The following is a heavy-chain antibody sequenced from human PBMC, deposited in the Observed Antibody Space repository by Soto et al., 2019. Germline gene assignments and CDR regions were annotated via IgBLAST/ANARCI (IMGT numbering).Heavy chain of an antibody. V-gene: IGHV4-59*01. CDR3: ASWPIDWSYFDY. D-gene: IGHD3-9*01. CDR1: GGSISSYY. CDR2: IYYSGST. J-gene: IGHJ4*02. Sequence: SETLSLTCTVSGGSISSYYWSWIRQPPGKGLEWIGYIYYSGSTNYNPSLKSRVTISVDTSKNQFSLKLSSVTAADTAVYYCASWPIDWSYFDYWGQGTLVTVSS.